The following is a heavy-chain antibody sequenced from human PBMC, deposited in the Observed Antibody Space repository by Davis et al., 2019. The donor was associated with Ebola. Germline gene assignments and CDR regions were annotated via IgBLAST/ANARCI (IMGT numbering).Heavy chain of an antibody. CDR3: ARRTALWRRVDY. CDR1: GGSFSGYY. D-gene: IGHD2-21*02. V-gene: IGHV4-34*01. Sequence: GSLRLSCAVYGGSFSGYYWSWIRQPPGKGLEWIGEINHSGSTNYNPSLKSRVTISVDTSKNQFSLKLSSVTAADTAVYYCARRTALWRRVDYWGQGTLVTVSS. CDR2: INHSGST. J-gene: IGHJ4*02.